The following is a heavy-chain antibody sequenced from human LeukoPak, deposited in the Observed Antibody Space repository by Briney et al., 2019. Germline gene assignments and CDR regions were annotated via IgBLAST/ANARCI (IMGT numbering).Heavy chain of an antibody. CDR2: IYYSGNT. CDR3: ARNLWFGESSDAFYI. D-gene: IGHD3-10*01. CDR1: GGSISSYY. J-gene: IGHJ4*02. V-gene: IGHV4-59*01. Sequence: SETLSLICTVSGGSISSYYWSWIRQPPGKGLEWIGYIYYSGNTNYNPSLKSRVSISVDTSKNQFSLRLTSVTAADTAVYYCARNLWFGESSDAFYIWGQGTLVTVSS.